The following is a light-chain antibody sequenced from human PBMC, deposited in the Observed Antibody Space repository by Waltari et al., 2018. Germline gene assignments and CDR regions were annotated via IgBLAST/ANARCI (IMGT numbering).Light chain of an antibody. Sequence: DIQMTQSPSTLSASVGDRVTITCRASQSINNWFAWYQQKPGKAPKLLIYKASSLESGVPSRFSGIGSGTEFTLTISSLQPDDFAIYYCQQYNSDSITFGQGTRLEIK. CDR2: KAS. J-gene: IGKJ5*01. V-gene: IGKV1-5*03. CDR1: QSINNW. CDR3: QQYNSDSIT.